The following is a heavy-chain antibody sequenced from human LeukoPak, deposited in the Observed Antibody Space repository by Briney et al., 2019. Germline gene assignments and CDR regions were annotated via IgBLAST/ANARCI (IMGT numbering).Heavy chain of an antibody. CDR2: IIPIFGTA. Sequence: ASVTVSCTASGGTFSSYAISWVRQAPGQGLEWMGGIIPIFGTANCAQKFQGRVTITADESTSTAYMEQSSLRSEDTAVYYCARDGPFRHAFDIWGQGTMVTVSS. CDR3: ARDGPFRHAFDI. J-gene: IGHJ3*02. V-gene: IGHV1-69*13. D-gene: IGHD3-10*01. CDR1: GGTFSSYA.